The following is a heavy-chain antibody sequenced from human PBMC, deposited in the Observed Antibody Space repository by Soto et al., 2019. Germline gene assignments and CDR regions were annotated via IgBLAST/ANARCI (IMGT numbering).Heavy chain of an antibody. V-gene: IGHV3-23*01. CDR3: AKVLLIVYATGGAFDI. CDR1: GFTFSSYA. CDR2: ISGSGGST. J-gene: IGHJ3*02. Sequence: PGGSLRLSCAASGFTFSSYAMSWVRQAPGKGLGWVSAISGSGGSTYYADSVKGRFTISRDNSKNTLYLQMNSLRAEDTAVFYCAKVLLIVYATGGAFDIWGQGTMVTVSS. D-gene: IGHD2-8*01.